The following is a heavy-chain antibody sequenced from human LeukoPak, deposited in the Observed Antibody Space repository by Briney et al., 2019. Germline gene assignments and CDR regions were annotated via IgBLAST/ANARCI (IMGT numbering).Heavy chain of an antibody. V-gene: IGHV4-34*01. CDR2: INHSGST. J-gene: IGHJ4*02. Sequence: SETLSLPCAVYGGSFSGYYWSWIRQPPGKGLEWIGEINHSGSTNYNPSLKSRVTISVDTSKNQFSLKLSSVTAADTAVYYCARVRYYYDSSGYCFDYWGQGTLVTVSS. CDR3: ARVRYYYDSSGYCFDY. D-gene: IGHD3-22*01. CDR1: GGSFSGYY.